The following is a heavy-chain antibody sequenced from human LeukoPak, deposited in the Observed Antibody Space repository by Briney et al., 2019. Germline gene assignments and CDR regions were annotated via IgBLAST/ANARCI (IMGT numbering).Heavy chain of an antibody. D-gene: IGHD1-14*01. CDR1: GFTFSNYG. CDR2: INSGGIST. V-gene: IGHV3-23*01. J-gene: IGHJ6*03. CDR3: AKPPRTSDYLMDV. Sequence: GGSLRLSCAASGFTFSNYGMTWVRQAPGKGLEWVSAINSGGISTDYADSVKGRFTISRDNAKNTLYLQMNSLRAEDTAVYYCAKPPRTSDYLMDVWGKGTTVTVSS.